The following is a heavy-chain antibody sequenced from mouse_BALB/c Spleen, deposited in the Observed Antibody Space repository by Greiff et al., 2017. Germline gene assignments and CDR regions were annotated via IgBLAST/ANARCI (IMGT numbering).Heavy chain of an antibody. V-gene: IGHV5-6-3*01. CDR2: INSNGSST. CDR1: GFTFSSYG. CDR3: ARDRAY. J-gene: IGHJ3*01. Sequence: EVKLMESGGGLVQPGGSLKLSCAASGFTFSSYGMSWVRQTPDKRLELVATINSNGSSTYYPDSVKGRFTISRDNAKNTLYLQMSSLKSEDTAMYYCARDRAYWGQGTLVTVSA.